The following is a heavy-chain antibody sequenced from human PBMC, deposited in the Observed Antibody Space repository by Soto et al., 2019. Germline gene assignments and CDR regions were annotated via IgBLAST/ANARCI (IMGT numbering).Heavy chain of an antibody. CDR1: GGSISSYY. CDR3: ARDRGSSYGYYYYYGMDV. J-gene: IGHJ6*02. CDR2: IYYSGST. D-gene: IGHD5-18*01. Sequence: PSETLSLTCTVSGGSISSYYWSWLRQPPGKGLEWIGYIYYSGSTNYNPSLKSRVTISVDTSKNQFSLKLSSVTAADTAVYYCARDRGSSYGYYYYYGMDVWGQGTTVTVSS. V-gene: IGHV4-59*01.